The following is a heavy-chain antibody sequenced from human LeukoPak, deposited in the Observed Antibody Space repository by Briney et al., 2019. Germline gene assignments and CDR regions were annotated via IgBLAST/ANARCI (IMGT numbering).Heavy chain of an antibody. J-gene: IGHJ4*02. CDR3: ARVGFVVVPAAMPNLFDY. CDR1: GFTFSSYW. V-gene: IGHV3-7*01. CDR2: IKQDGSEK. Sequence: HPGGSLRLSCAASGFTFSSYWMSWVRQAPGKGLEWVANIKQDGSEKYYVDSVKGRFTISRDNAKNSLYLQMNSLRAEDTAVYYCARVGFVVVPAAMPNLFDYWGQGTLVAVSS. D-gene: IGHD2-2*01.